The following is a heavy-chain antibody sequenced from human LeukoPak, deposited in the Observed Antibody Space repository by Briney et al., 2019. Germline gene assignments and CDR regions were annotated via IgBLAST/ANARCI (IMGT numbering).Heavy chain of an antibody. Sequence: SETLSLTCTVSGGSISGSSYYWGWIRQPPGKGLEWIGSIYYSGSTYYNPSLKSRVTISVDTSKNQFSLKLSSVTAADTAVYYCARRPDTYYETYYFDYWGQGTLVTVSS. CDR3: ARRPDTYYETYYFDY. CDR2: IYYSGST. D-gene: IGHD3-22*01. V-gene: IGHV4-39*01. CDR1: GGSISGSSYY. J-gene: IGHJ4*02.